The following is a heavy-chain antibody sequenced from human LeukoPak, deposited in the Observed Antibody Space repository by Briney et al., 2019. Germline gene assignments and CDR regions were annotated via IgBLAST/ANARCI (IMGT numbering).Heavy chain of an antibody. CDR1: GGSISSSSYY. J-gene: IGHJ4*02. Sequence: SETLSLTCTVSGGSISSSSYYWGWIRQPPGKGLEWIGSIYYSGSTYYNPSLKSRVTISVDTSKNQFSLKLSSVTAADTAVYYCAIQQTVALLDYWGQGTLVTVSX. CDR2: IYYSGST. D-gene: IGHD4-23*01. V-gene: IGHV4-39*01. CDR3: AIQQTVALLDY.